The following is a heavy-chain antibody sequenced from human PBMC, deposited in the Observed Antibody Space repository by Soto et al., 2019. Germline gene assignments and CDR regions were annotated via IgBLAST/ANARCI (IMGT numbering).Heavy chain of an antibody. CDR2: INAGNGNT. D-gene: IGHD6-13*01. CDR3: EREGGIAAIDY. Sequence: EASVKVSCKASGYTFTSYAMHWVRQAPGQRLEWMGWINAGNGNTKYSQKFQHRVTITRDTSASTAYMELSSLRSEDTAVYYCEREGGIAAIDYWGQGTLVTVSS. V-gene: IGHV1-3*01. J-gene: IGHJ4*02. CDR1: GYTFTSYA.